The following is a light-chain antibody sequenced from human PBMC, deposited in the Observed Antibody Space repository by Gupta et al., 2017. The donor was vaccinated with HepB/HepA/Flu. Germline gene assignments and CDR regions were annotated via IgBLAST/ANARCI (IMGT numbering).Light chain of an antibody. V-gene: IGKV2-28*01. Sequence: DIVMTQSPLSLPVTPGEPASISCRSSQSLLHSNGYNYLDWYLQKPGQSPQLLIYLGSNRASGVPDRFSGSGSGTDFTLKISRVEAEDVGFYYCRQALQTPLTFGQGTKVEIK. CDR3: RQALQTPLT. CDR1: QSLLHSNGYNY. CDR2: LGS. J-gene: IGKJ1*01.